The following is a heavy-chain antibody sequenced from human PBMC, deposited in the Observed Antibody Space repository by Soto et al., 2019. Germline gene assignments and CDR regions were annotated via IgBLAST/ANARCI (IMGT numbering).Heavy chain of an antibody. D-gene: IGHD4-17*01. CDR2: ISSSSSYI. CDR1: GFTFSSYS. J-gene: IGHJ5*02. Sequence: EVQLVESGGGLVKPGGSLRLSCAASGFTFSSYSMNWVRQAPGKGLEWVSSISSSSSYIYYADSVTGRFTIYRDNAKNSLYLQMNSLRDEDTAVYYCARSPCCPRYNWFDPWGQGTLVTVSS. V-gene: IGHV3-21*01. CDR3: ARSPCCPRYNWFDP.